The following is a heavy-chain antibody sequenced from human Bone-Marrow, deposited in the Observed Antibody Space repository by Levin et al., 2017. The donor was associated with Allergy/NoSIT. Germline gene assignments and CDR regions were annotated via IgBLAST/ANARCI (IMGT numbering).Heavy chain of an antibody. J-gene: IGHJ3*02. CDR3: ARMVRGVIAAFDI. V-gene: IGHV2-70*01. D-gene: IGHD3-10*01. CDR2: VDWDDDQ. CDR1: GFSVSTSGMS. Sequence: ASGPTLVKPTQTLTLTCTVSGFSVSTSGMSVGWIRQPPGKALEWLALVDWDDDQYYNTSLKTRLTISKDTSKNQVVLTMTNMDPVDTATYYCARMVRGVIAAFDIWGQGTVLVVSS.